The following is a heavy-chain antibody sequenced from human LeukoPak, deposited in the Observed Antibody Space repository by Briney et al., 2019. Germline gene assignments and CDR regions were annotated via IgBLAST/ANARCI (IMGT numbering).Heavy chain of an antibody. D-gene: IGHD3-22*01. CDR2: INWSGGRT. CDR3: ARTYDSSGNFDY. Sequence: PGGSLRLSCAASGFTFHYYGMSWVRQAPGKGLEWVSGINWSGGRTSYADSVKGRFTISRDNAKNSLYLQMNSLSAEDTAVYYCARTYDSSGNFDYWGQGTLVTVSS. J-gene: IGHJ4*02. CDR1: GFTFHYYG. V-gene: IGHV3-20*04.